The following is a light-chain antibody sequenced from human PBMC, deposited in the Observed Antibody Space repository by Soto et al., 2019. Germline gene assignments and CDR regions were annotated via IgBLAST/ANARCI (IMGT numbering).Light chain of an antibody. J-gene: IGKJ3*01. Sequence: EIVMTQSPATLSVSPGERATLSCRASQSVSSNLAWYQQKPGQAPRLLIYDASTRATGIPARFSGSGSGTDCDPTNRGLQSEDFADYYCQHYNNWTVTFGPANKVYIK. CDR3: QHYNNWTVT. CDR1: QSVSSN. V-gene: IGKV3-15*01. CDR2: DAS.